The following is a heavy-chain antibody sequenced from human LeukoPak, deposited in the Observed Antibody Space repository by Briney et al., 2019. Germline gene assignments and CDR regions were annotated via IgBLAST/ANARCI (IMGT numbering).Heavy chain of an antibody. CDR3: ARVKHSSSSNGWFDP. D-gene: IGHD6-6*01. V-gene: IGHV4-4*07. J-gene: IGHJ5*02. Sequence: SETLSLTCTVSGGSISSYYWSRIRQPAGKGLEWIGRIYTSGSTNYNPSLKSRVTMSVDTSKNQFSLKLSSVTAADTAVYYCARVKHSSSSNGWFDPWGQGTLVTVSS. CDR1: GGSISSYY. CDR2: IYTSGST.